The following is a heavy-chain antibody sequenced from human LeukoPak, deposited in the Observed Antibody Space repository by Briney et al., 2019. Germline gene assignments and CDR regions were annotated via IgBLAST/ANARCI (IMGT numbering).Heavy chain of an antibody. CDR3: ARLGTTTVVTRVYYYYYYMDV. CDR1: GYSFTSYW. CDR2: IYPGDSDT. V-gene: IGHV5-51*01. D-gene: IGHD4-23*01. Sequence: GESLKISCKGSGYSFTSYWIGWVRQMPGKGLEWMGIIYPGDSDTRYSPSFQGQVTISADKSISTAYLQWSSLKASDTAMYYCARLGTTTVVTRVYYYYYYMDVWGKGTTVTVSS. J-gene: IGHJ6*03.